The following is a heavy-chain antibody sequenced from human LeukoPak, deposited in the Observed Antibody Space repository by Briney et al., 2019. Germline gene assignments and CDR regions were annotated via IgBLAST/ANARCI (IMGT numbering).Heavy chain of an antibody. D-gene: IGHD6-19*01. J-gene: IGHJ4*02. CDR3: ARDARGSGWFGYYFDY. Sequence: GGSLRLSCAASGFTFSSYAMHWVRQAPGKGLEWVAVISYDGSNKYYADSVKGRFTISRDNSKNTLYLQMNSLRAEDTAVYYCARDARGSGWFGYYFDYWGQGTLVTVSS. CDR2: ISYDGSNK. CDR1: GFTFSSYA. V-gene: IGHV3-30*04.